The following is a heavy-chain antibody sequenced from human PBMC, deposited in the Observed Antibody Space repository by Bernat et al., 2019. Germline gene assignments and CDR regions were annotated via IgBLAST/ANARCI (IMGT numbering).Heavy chain of an antibody. CDR3: ARGTSTSAPYMDV. Sequence: QVQLVESGGGLVKPGGSLRLSCAASGFTFSDYYMSWIRQAPGKGLDWVSYISSSSSYTNYADAVKGRFTISRDNAKNSLYLQMNSLGAEDAAVYYCARGTSTSAPYMDVWGKGTTVTVSS. V-gene: IGHV3-11*05. J-gene: IGHJ6*03. CDR1: GFTFSDYY. CDR2: ISSSSSYT.